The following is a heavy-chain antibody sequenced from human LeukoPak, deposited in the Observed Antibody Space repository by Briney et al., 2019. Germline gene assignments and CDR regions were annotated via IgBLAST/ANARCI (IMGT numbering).Heavy chain of an antibody. CDR3: ARASGAAGTEFDY. V-gene: IGHV4-39*01. J-gene: IGHJ4*02. CDR1: GGSISSSIYY. CDR2: IYYSGNT. D-gene: IGHD6-13*01. Sequence: SETLSLTCTVSGGSISSSIYYWGWIRQPPGKGLEWIGNIYYSGNTYYNPSLKSRVTISVDTSKNQFSLKLSSVTAADTAVYYCARASGAAGTEFDYWGQGTLVTVSS.